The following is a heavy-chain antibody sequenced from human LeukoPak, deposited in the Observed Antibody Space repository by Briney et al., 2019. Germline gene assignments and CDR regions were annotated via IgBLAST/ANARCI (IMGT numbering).Heavy chain of an antibody. Sequence: SETLSLTCAVFGGSFSGNYWSWIRQTPGKGLEWIGEINHSASTNYNPSLKSRVTISVDTSKNQFSLKLSSVTAADTAVYYCARALVATNWFDPWGQGTPVTVSS. J-gene: IGHJ5*02. CDR1: GGSFSGNY. V-gene: IGHV4-34*01. CDR3: ARALVATNWFDP. D-gene: IGHD5-12*01. CDR2: INHSAST.